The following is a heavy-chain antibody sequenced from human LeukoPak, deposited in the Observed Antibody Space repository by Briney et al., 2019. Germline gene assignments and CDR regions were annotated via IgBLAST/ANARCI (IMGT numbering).Heavy chain of an antibody. Sequence: PGGSLRLSCAASGFTFSSYAMSWVRQAPGKGLDWVSAVSAGGANTYYADSVKGRFTISRDNSKNTMYLQMNSLRAEDTAVYYCATAAPRTRQGYFDYWGQGTLVTVS. D-gene: IGHD6-6*01. CDR1: GFTFSSYA. V-gene: IGHV3-23*01. CDR2: VSAGGANT. CDR3: ATAAPRTRQGYFDY. J-gene: IGHJ4*02.